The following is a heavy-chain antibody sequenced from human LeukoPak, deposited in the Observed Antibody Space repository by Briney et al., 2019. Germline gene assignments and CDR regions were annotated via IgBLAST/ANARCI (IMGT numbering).Heavy chain of an antibody. J-gene: IGHJ4*02. Sequence: PSETLSLTCTVSGGSISSYYWSWIRQPAGKGLEWIGRIYTSGSTNYNPSLKSRVTMSVDTSKNQFSLKLSSVTAADTAVYYCARDDHPYYYGSGSYSSAFDYWGQGTLVTVSS. CDR2: IYTSGST. CDR3: ARDDHPYYYGSGSYSSAFDY. V-gene: IGHV4-4*07. CDR1: GGSISSYY. D-gene: IGHD3-10*01.